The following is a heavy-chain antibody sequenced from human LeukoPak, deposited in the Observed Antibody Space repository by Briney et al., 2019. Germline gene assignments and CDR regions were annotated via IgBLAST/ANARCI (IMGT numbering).Heavy chain of an antibody. J-gene: IGHJ4*02. V-gene: IGHV3-73*01. D-gene: IGHD5-24*01. Sequence: PGGSLRLSCAASGFTFSGSAMHWVRQASGKGLEWVGRIRSKANSYATAYAASVKGRFTIARDDSKNTAYLQMNSLKTEDTAVYYCTRHGRVGYNGWGQGTLVTVSS. CDR2: IRSKANSYAT. CDR3: TRHGRVGYNG. CDR1: GFTFSGSA.